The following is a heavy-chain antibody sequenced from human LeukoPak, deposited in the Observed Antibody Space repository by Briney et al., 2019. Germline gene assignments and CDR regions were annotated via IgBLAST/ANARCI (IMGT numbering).Heavy chain of an antibody. CDR2: INPNSGGT. J-gene: IGHJ4*02. CDR1: GYTFTGYY. D-gene: IGHD6-13*01. Sequence: ASVKVSCKASGYTFTGYYMHWVRQAPGQGLEWMGWINPNSGGTNYAQKLQGRVTMTRDTSISTAYMELSRLRSDDTAVYYCARPSSSWYPYYFDYWGQGTLVTVSS. CDR3: ARPSSSWYPYYFDY. V-gene: IGHV1-2*02.